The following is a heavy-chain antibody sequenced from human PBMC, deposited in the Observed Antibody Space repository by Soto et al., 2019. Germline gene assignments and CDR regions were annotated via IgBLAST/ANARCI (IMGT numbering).Heavy chain of an antibody. CDR1: GFTFNSYA. V-gene: IGHV3-23*01. Sequence: GGSLRLSCAASGFTFNSYAMTWVRQAPVKGLEWVSGISGSGATTSYADSVKGRFTVSRDNSKNTLYLQMNSLRVEDTAVYHCAKLRYFDWSAYNWFEYWGQGT. D-gene: IGHD3-9*01. CDR3: AKLRYFDWSAYNWFEY. CDR2: ISGSGATT. J-gene: IGHJ5*01.